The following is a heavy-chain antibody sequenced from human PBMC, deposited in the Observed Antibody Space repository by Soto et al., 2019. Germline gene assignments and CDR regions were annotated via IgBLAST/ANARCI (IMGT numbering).Heavy chain of an antibody. CDR2: IYYSGNT. J-gene: IGHJ6*02. V-gene: IGHV4-39*01. Sequence: SETLSLTCTVSSDSISSSRYYWGWIRQPPGKGLEWIGSIYYSGNTNYNPSLKSRVTLSVDTSKNQLSLKLSSVTAADTAVYYCARRPRMDVWGQGTTVTVSS. CDR1: SDSISSSRYY. CDR3: ARRPRMDV.